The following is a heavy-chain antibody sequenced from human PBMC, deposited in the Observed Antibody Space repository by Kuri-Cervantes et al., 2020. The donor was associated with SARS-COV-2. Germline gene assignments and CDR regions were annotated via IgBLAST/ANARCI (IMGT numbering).Heavy chain of an antibody. D-gene: IGHD4-17*01. V-gene: IGHV4-34*01. CDR1: GFTFRRYS. Sequence: SQTLSLTCAASGFTFRRYSMNWIRQPPGKGLEWIGEINHSGSTNYNPSLKSRVTISVDTSKNQFSLKLSSVTAADTAVYYCASLSRPNMTMVTTPDYWGQGTLVTVSS. CDR3: ASLSRPNMTMVTTPDY. CDR2: INHSGST. J-gene: IGHJ4*02.